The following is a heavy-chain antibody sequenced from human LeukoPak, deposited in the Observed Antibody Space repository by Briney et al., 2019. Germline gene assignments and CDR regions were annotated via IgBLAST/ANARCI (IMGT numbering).Heavy chain of an antibody. D-gene: IGHD5-18*01. CDR2: IYSGGST. CDR3: ARDPDGYRQGHHFDY. Sequence: PGGSLRLSCAASGFTVSSNYMSWVRQAPGKGLEWVSVIYSGGSTYYADSVKGRFTISRDNYKNTLYLQMNSLKAEDTAVYYCARDPDGYRQGHHFDYWGQGTLVTVSS. V-gene: IGHV3-66*01. CDR1: GFTVSSNY. J-gene: IGHJ4*02.